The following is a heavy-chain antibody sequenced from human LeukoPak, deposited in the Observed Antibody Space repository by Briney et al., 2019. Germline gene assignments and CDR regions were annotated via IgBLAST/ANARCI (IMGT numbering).Heavy chain of an antibody. CDR1: GGSISSGGYY. V-gene: IGHV4-31*03. CDR3: ARSSSTWELYFDY. CDR2: IYYSGST. D-gene: IGHD6-13*01. J-gene: IGHJ4*02. Sequence: SETLSLTCTISGGSISSGGYYWSWIRQHPGKGLEWIGYIYYSGSTYYNPSLKSRVTISVDTSKNQFSLKLSSVTAADTAAYYCARSSSTWELYFDYWGQGMLVTVSS.